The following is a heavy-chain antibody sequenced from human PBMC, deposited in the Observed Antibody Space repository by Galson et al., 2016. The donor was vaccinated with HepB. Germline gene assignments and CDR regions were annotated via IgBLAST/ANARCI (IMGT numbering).Heavy chain of an antibody. J-gene: IGHJ3*02. CDR1: GFAFTFYA. Sequence: SLRLSCAASGFAFTFYAMNWVRQTPGKGLEWVASITASGTTTHYADSVEGRFTVSRDSSKKMLFLQMNSLRVEDTAVYYCAKDANFWSGYPEDAFDMWGQRTMVTVSS. D-gene: IGHD3-3*01. CDR2: ITASGTTT. V-gene: IGHV3-23*01. CDR3: AKDANFWSGYPEDAFDM.